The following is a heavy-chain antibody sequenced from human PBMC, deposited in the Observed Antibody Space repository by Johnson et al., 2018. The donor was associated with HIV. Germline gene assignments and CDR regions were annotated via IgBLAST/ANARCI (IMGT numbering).Heavy chain of an antibody. D-gene: IGHD4-17*01. CDR1: GFTVSSNY. CDR3: ASGEVDGDYDAFDI. V-gene: IGHV3-53*01. CDR2: IYSGGST. Sequence: EVQLVESGGGLIQPGGSLRLSCAASGFTVSSNYMSWVRQAPGKGLEWVSVIYSGGSTYYADSVKGRFTISRDNYKNTLYLQMNSLRAEDTAVYYCASGEVDGDYDAFDIWGQGTMVTVSS. J-gene: IGHJ3*02.